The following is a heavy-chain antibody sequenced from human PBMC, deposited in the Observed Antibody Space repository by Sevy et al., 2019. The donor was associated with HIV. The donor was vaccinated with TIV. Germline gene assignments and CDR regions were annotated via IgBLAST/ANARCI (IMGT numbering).Heavy chain of an antibody. V-gene: IGHV3-15*07. D-gene: IGHD4-17*01. CDR2: IKSKTDGGTT. CDR3: PTELRGDDYGDYGGFGD. CDR1: GFTFSNAW. Sequence: GGSLRLSCAASGFTFSNAWMNWVRQAPGKGLEWVGRIKSKTDGGTTDYAAPVKGRFTISRDDSKNTLYLQMNSLKTEDTAVYYCPTELRGDDYGDYGGFGDWGQGTLVTVSS. J-gene: IGHJ4*02.